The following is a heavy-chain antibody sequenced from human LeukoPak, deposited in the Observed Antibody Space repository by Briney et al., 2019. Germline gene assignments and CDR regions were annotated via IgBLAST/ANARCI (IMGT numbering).Heavy chain of an antibody. D-gene: IGHD2-21*02. CDR3: ARDLSPAEVTAMLDY. V-gene: IGHV3-21*01. CDR2: ISSSSSYI. CDR1: GFTFSSYS. Sequence: PGGSLRLSCAASGFTFSSYSMNWVRQAPGKGLEWVSSISSSSSYIYYADSVKGRFTISRDNAKNSLYLQMNSLRAENTAVYYCARDLSPAEVTAMLDYWGQGTLVTVSP. J-gene: IGHJ4*02.